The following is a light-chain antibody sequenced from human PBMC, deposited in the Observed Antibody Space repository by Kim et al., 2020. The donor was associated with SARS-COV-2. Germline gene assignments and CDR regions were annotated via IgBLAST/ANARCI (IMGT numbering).Light chain of an antibody. J-gene: IGKJ1*01. CDR3: KHYDSLSRT. V-gene: IGKV1-5*01. CDR2: DAT. Sequence: DIRMTQSPSTLSASVGDTVTITCRASQSVGDWLAWYQQKPGKAPKLLMYDATSLERGVPLRFSGGGYGTEFTLTISGLQPDDFATYYCKHYDSLSRTFGQGTKVDIK. CDR1: QSVGDW.